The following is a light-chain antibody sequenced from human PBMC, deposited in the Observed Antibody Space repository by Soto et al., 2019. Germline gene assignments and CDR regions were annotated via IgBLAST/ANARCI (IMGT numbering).Light chain of an antibody. CDR2: NSN. CDR1: SSNIGRNT. J-gene: IGLJ7*01. CDR3: ASWDDSLNGHAV. Sequence: QSVLTQPPSASGTPGQRVTISCSGSSSNIGRNTVNWYRQLPGTAPKLLIYNSNLRPSGVPDRFSGSKSGTSASLAISGLQSGDEADYYCASWDDSLNGHAVFGGGTQLTVL. V-gene: IGLV1-44*01.